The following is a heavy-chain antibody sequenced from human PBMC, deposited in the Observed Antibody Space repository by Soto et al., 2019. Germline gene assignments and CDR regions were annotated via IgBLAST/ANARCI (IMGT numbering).Heavy chain of an antibody. V-gene: IGHV3-30*02. Sequence: GGSLRLSCAASGFSFNIYGMHWVRQAPGKGLEWVAVIWNDGSNKYYADSVKGRFTISRDNSKNTLYLQMNSLRAEDTAVYYCAKDQGGVTPYWYYGMDVWGQGTTVTVSS. D-gene: IGHD2-8*02. CDR3: AKDQGGVTPYWYYGMDV. CDR1: GFSFNIYG. CDR2: IWNDGSNK. J-gene: IGHJ6*02.